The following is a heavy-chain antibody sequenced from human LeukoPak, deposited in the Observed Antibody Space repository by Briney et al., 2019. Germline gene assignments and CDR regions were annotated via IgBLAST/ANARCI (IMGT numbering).Heavy chain of an antibody. D-gene: IGHD3-22*01. Sequence: PGGSLKISCKGSGFSFITYWIGWVRQTPGKGLEWMGIIYPDDSETRYSPSFQGQVTISADKSISTAYVQWSNLKASDTAMYYCARLYYDNSGYPDYWGQGTLVTVSS. CDR3: ARLYYDNSGYPDY. J-gene: IGHJ4*02. CDR2: IYPDDSET. CDR1: GFSFITYW. V-gene: IGHV5-51*01.